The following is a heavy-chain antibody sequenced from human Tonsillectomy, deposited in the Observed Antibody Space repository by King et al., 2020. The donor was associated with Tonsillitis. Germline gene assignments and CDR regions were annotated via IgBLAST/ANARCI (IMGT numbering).Heavy chain of an antibody. V-gene: IGHV4-59*01. CDR3: ARDRGYYDSSGYYDAFDI. CDR2: IYYSGST. J-gene: IGHJ3*02. Sequence: VQLQESGPGLVKPSETLSLTCTVSGGSISSYYWSWIRQPPGKGLEGIGYIYYSGSTNYNPALTSRVTISVDTSKNQFSLKLSSVTAADTAVYYCARDRGYYDSSGYYDAFDIWGQGTMVTVSS. CDR1: GGSISSYY. D-gene: IGHD3-22*01.